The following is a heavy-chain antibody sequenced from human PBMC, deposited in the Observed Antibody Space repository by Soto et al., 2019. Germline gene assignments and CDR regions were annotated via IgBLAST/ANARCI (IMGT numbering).Heavy chain of an antibody. V-gene: IGHV3-15*07. Sequence: EVQLVESGGGLVKPGGSLRVSCAASGFTFSNAWMFWVRQSPGKGPEWVGRIKSKTDGGTTEYNTLMKDRFTISREDSKNAWYLEMSSLDIEDAAVYYCCTEVAMVPSGDLEYWGQGVLVTVSS. D-gene: IGHD3-3*01. CDR1: GFTFSNAW. CDR2: IKSKTDGGTT. J-gene: IGHJ4*02. CDR3: CTEVAMVPSGDLEY.